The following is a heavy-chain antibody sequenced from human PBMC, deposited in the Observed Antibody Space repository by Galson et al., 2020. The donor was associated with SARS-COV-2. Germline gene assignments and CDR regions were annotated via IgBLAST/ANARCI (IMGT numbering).Heavy chain of an antibody. J-gene: IGHJ4*02. CDR1: GFTFSSYA. CDR3: AKNDRQVVPYYFDY. D-gene: IGHD6-13*01. V-gene: IGHV3-23*01. CDR2: ISGSGGST. Sequence: GESLKISCAASGFTFSSYAMSWVRQAPGKGLEWVSAISGSGGSTYYADSVKGRFTISRDNSKNTLYLQMNSLRAEDTAVYYCAKNDRQVVPYYFDYWGQGTLVTVSS.